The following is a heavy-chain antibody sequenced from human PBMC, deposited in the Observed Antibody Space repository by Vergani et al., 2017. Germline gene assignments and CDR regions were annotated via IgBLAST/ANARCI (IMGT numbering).Heavy chain of an antibody. Sequence: QVQLQESGPGLVKPSETLSLTCGVSGYSISSGYYWGWSRQPPGKGLEWIGSIYYSGSTNYNHSLKSRVTISVDTSKNPFSLKLSSVTAADTAVYYCARDSGSHTANYCYYYYMDVWGKGTTVTVSS. D-gene: IGHD1-26*01. V-gene: IGHV4-61*01. J-gene: IGHJ6*03. CDR1: GYSISSGYY. CDR3: ARDSGSHTANYCYYYYMDV. CDR2: IYYSGST.